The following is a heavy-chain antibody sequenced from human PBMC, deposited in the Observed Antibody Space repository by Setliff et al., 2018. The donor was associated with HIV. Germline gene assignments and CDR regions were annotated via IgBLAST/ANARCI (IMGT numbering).Heavy chain of an antibody. CDR3: TPGDYDSSGYYYGGAFDI. D-gene: IGHD3-22*01. Sequence: PGGSLRLSCGASGFTFSSYSMNWVRQAPEKGLEWVGFIRSKAYGGTAEYAASLKGRFTISRDDSKSLAYLQMNSLKPEDTAVYYCTPGDYDSSGYYYGGAFDIWGQGTMVTVSS. V-gene: IGHV3-49*04. CDR2: IRSKAYGGTA. J-gene: IGHJ3*02. CDR1: GFTFSSYS.